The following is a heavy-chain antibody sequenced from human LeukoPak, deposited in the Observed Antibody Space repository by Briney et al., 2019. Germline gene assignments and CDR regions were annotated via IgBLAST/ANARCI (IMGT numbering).Heavy chain of an antibody. V-gene: IGHV3-74*01. Sequence: GRSLRLSCAASGFTFSSYAMHWVRQAPGKGLVWVSRIACDGSTTTYADSVKGRFTISRDNAKNTLYLQMNSLRAEDTAVYYCGRDSKYSIDSWGQGTLVTVSS. CDR1: GFTFSSYA. J-gene: IGHJ4*02. CDR2: IACDGSTT. CDR3: GRDSKYSIDS. D-gene: IGHD2-21*01.